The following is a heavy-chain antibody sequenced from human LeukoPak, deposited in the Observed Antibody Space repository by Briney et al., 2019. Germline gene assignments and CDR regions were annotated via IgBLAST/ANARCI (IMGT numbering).Heavy chain of an antibody. D-gene: IGHD3-22*01. Sequence: GGSLSLSCAASGFIFSSYSMNWVRQAPGKGLEWVAYFAGSDTTKYYADSVRGRFTISRDNAKNSLYLQMNSLRAEDTALYYCTTLGYHLDSWGQGTLVTVSS. V-gene: IGHV3-48*04. CDR1: GFIFSSYS. CDR3: TTLGYHLDS. CDR2: FAGSDTTK. J-gene: IGHJ4*02.